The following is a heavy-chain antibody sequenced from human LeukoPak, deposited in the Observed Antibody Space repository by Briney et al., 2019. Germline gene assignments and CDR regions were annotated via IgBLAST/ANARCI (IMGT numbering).Heavy chain of an antibody. Sequence: PSETLSLTCTVSGGYIRSTSYYWGWIRQPPGKGLEWIGSVYYSGTTNYNPSLKSRVTISVDTSKNQFSLKLSSVTAADTAVYYCASTEGFCSSTSCYEVPANWFDPWGQGTLVTVSS. CDR1: GGYIRSTSYY. CDR2: VYYSGTT. J-gene: IGHJ5*02. D-gene: IGHD2-2*01. CDR3: ASTEGFCSSTSCYEVPANWFDP. V-gene: IGHV4-39*07.